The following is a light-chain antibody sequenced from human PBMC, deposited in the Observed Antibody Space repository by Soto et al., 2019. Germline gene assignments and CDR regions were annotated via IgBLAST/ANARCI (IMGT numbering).Light chain of an antibody. J-gene: IGKJ2*01. CDR1: RSISSY. Sequence: DIQMTQSPSSLSASVGDKDTITCRASRSISSYLNWYQQKPGKAPKLLIYAASTLHSGVPSRFSGSGSGTDFTLIISSLQPEDFTTYYCQQSYSTLGTFGQGTKLEIK. V-gene: IGKV1-39*01. CDR3: QQSYSTLGT. CDR2: AAS.